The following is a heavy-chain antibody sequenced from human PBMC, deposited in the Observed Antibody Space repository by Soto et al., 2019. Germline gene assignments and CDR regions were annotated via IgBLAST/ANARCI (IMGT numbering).Heavy chain of an antibody. CDR2: INGGGIST. V-gene: IGHV3-74*01. J-gene: IGHJ4*02. Sequence: EVQLVESGGGLVQPGGSLRLSCAASGFTFSNYWMHWVRHAPGKGLVWVSRINGGGISTDYAESVKGRFTISRDNAKNTLYLPMNSLTAEDTAVYYCVRDGAGANYYFDSWGQGTLVTVSS. D-gene: IGHD6-19*01. CDR1: GFTFSNYW. CDR3: VRDGAGANYYFDS.